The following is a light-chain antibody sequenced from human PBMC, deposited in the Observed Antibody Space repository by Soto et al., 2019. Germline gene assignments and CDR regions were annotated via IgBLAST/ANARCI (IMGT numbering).Light chain of an antibody. Sequence: ESVLTQSPGTLSLSPGERATLSCRASQSVSSSYLAWYQQKPGQAPRLLIYGASSRATGIPDRFSGSGSGTDFTLTVSRLEPEDFAVYYCQQYGSSPPWTLGQGTKVDIK. J-gene: IGKJ1*01. V-gene: IGKV3-20*01. CDR1: QSVSSSY. CDR2: GAS. CDR3: QQYGSSPPWT.